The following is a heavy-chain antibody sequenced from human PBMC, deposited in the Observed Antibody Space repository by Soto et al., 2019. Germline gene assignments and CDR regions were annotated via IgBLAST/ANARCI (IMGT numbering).Heavy chain of an antibody. D-gene: IGHD3-10*01. CDR3: ARLHYGSGSYYNPMGYYYYYMDV. J-gene: IGHJ6*03. Sequence: ASETLSLTCTVSGGSLSSYYWSWIRQPPGKGLEWIGYIYYSGSTNYNPSLKSRVTISVDTSKNQFSLKLSSVTAADTAVYYCARLHYGSGSYYNPMGYYYYYMDVWGKGTTVTVSS. CDR1: GGSLSSYY. V-gene: IGHV4-59*08. CDR2: IYYSGST.